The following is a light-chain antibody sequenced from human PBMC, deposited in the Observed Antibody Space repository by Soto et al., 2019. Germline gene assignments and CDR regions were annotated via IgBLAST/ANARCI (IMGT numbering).Light chain of an antibody. CDR1: SSNIGAGYN. CDR2: ANT. Sequence: QSVLTQPPSVSGATGQRVTISCTGSSSNIGAGYNVHWYQQLRGTAPKLLIYANTNRPSGVPDRFSGSKSGASASLAITGLQAEDESDYSWYAYDAILSGSKVVFGGGTKLTFL. V-gene: IGLV1-40*01. CDR3: YAYDAILSGSKVV. J-gene: IGLJ2*01.